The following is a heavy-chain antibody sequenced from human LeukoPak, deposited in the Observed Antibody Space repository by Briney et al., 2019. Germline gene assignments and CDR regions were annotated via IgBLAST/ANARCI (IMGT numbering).Heavy chain of an antibody. Sequence: SETLSLTCTVSGGSISDYWWSWIRQPPGKGLEWIGYVFDSGGTNYNPSLKSRVTISVDTSKKQFSLKLSSVTAADTAVYYCARGYSSSWNYFDYWGQGTLVTVSS. CDR1: GGSISDYW. J-gene: IGHJ4*02. V-gene: IGHV4-59*01. D-gene: IGHD6-13*01. CDR2: VFDSGGT. CDR3: ARGYSSSWNYFDY.